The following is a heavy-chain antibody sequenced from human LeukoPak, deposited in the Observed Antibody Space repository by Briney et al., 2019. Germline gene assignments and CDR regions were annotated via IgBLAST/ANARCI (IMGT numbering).Heavy chain of an antibody. D-gene: IGHD6-19*01. V-gene: IGHV3-23*01. Sequence: PGGSLRLSCAASGFTFTNYGMSWVRQAPGKGLEWVSAISGSGGSTYYADSVKGRFTISRDNSKNTLYLQMNSLRAEDTAMYYCARHRTEQWLVDTFNIWGQGTMVTVSS. CDR1: GFTFTNYG. CDR3: ARHRTEQWLVDTFNI. CDR2: ISGSGGST. J-gene: IGHJ3*02.